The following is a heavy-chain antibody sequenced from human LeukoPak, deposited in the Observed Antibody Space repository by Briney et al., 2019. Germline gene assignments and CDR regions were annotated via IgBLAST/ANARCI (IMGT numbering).Heavy chain of an antibody. CDR1: GFTFSSYG. CDR2: IRYDGSNK. V-gene: IGHV3-30*02. CDR3: AKDQVAGYCSSTSCYVFDY. D-gene: IGHD2-2*01. J-gene: IGHJ4*02. Sequence: GGSLRLSCAASGFTFSSYGMHWVRQAPGKGLEWVAFIRYDGSNKYYADSVKGRFTISRDNSKNTLYLQMNSLRAGDTAVYYCAKDQVAGYCSSTSCYVFDYWGQGTLVTVSS.